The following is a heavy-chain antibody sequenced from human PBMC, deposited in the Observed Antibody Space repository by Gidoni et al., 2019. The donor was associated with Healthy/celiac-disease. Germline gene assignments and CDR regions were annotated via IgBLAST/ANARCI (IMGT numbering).Heavy chain of an antibody. Sequence: EVQLVESGGGLVKPGGSLRLSCAGSGFTFSSYSMNWVRQAPGKGLEWVSSISSSSSYIYYADSVKGRFTISRDNAKNSLYLQMNSLRAEDTAVYYCARGGGSSWYEGWFDPWGQGTLVTVSS. CDR1: GFTFSSYS. D-gene: IGHD6-13*01. CDR2: ISSSSSYI. V-gene: IGHV3-21*01. CDR3: ARGGGSSWYEGWFDP. J-gene: IGHJ5*02.